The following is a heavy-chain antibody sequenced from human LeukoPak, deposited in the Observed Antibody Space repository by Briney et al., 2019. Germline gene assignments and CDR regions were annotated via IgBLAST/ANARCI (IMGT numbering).Heavy chain of an antibody. D-gene: IGHD6-13*01. CDR2: IYTSGST. J-gene: IGHJ6*03. CDR1: GGSISSYY. CDR3: ARHSSSPNNYYYYYMDV. V-gene: IGHV4-4*07. Sequence: SETLSLTCTVSGGSISSYYWSWIRQPAGKGLEWIGRIYTSGSTNYNPSLKSRVTMSVDTSKNQFSLKLSSVTAADTAVYYCARHSSSPNNYYYYYMDVWGKGTTVTISS.